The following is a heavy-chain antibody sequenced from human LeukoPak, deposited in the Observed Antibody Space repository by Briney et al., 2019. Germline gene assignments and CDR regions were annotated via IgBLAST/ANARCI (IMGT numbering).Heavy chain of an antibody. Sequence: PGGSLRLSCAASGFTFSSYWMSWVRQAPGKGLEWVANIKQDGSEKYYVDSVKGRFTISRDNAKNSLYLQMNSLRAEDTAVYYCASEGYSSGWYGSYWGQGTLVTVSS. J-gene: IGHJ4*02. V-gene: IGHV3-7*01. CDR3: ASEGYSSGWYGSY. CDR1: GFTFSSYW. CDR2: IKQDGSEK. D-gene: IGHD6-19*01.